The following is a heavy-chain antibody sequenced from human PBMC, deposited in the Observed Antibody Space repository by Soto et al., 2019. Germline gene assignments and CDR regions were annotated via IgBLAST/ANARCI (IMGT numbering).Heavy chain of an antibody. Sequence: QVQLVQSGAEVKKPGSSVKVSCKASGGTFSSDSFSWVRQAPGQGLEWMGGIIPMFETPIYAQKFQDRVTITADESTSTAYMPLRSLGSGDTAVYYCARSGGLDRDFNYWGQGSLVTVSS. J-gene: IGHJ4*02. D-gene: IGHD2-15*01. CDR2: IIPMFETP. CDR3: ARSGGLDRDFNY. V-gene: IGHV1-69*12. CDR1: GGTFSSDS.